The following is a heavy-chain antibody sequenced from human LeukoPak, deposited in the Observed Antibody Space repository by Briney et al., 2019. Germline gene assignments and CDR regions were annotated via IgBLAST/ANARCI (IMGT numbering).Heavy chain of an antibody. Sequence: ASVKVSCKASGYTFTSYAMHWVRQAPGQRLEWMGWINAGNGNTKYSQEFQGRVTITRDTSASTAYMELSSLRSDDTAVYYCARDLPLGSMGGSAFDLWGQGTLVIVSS. CDR3: ARDLPLGSMGGSAFDL. CDR1: GYTFTSYA. J-gene: IGHJ4*02. V-gene: IGHV1-3*01. CDR2: INAGNGNT. D-gene: IGHD2-15*01.